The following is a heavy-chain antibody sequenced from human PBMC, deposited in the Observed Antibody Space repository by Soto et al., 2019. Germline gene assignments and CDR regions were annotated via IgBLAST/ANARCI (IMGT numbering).Heavy chain of an antibody. CDR2: IVPMFGTA. CDR1: GGTFRTFA. Sequence: QVQLVQSGAEVKKPGSSVKVSCKSSGGTFRTFAFSWVRQAPGQGLQWMGGIVPMFGTANYAQKFQGRVTITADASTSTAYMELTSLRSEDAAVYYCARGVRDSSGSDLDSWGQGTLVTVSS. J-gene: IGHJ4*02. V-gene: IGHV1-69*01. CDR3: ARGVRDSSGSDLDS. D-gene: IGHD3-22*01.